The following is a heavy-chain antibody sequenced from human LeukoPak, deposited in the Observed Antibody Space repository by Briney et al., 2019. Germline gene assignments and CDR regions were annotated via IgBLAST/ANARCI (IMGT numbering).Heavy chain of an antibody. D-gene: IGHD3-3*01. CDR3: ARDQYDTWSRRGNFDS. J-gene: IGHJ4*02. CDR2: IKLDGSEK. CDR1: GFTFGKYW. V-gene: IGHV3-7*03. Sequence: GGSLRLSCVASGFTFGKYWMSWVRQAPGKGLEWVANIKLDGSEKNCVDSVKGRLTISRDNTKNSLYLQMNSLRVEDTAVFYCARDQYDTWSRRGNFDSWGQGTLVIVSS.